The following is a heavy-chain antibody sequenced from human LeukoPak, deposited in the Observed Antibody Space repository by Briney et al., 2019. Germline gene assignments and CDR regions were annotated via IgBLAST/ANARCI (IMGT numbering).Heavy chain of an antibody. Sequence: SETLSLTCTVSGGSISSGGYYWSWIRQHPGKGLEWIGYIYYSGSTYYNPSLKSRVTISVDTSKNQFSLKLSSVTAADTAVYYCASQVPGYCSGGSCYSFASYFDYWGQGTLVTVSS. D-gene: IGHD2-15*01. CDR2: IYYSGST. CDR1: GGSISSGGYY. J-gene: IGHJ4*02. CDR3: ASQVPGYCSGGSCYSFASYFDY. V-gene: IGHV4-31*03.